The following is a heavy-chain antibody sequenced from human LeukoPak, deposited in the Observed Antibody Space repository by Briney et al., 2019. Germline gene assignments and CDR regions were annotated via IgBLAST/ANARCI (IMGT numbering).Heavy chain of an antibody. Sequence: ASVKVSCKASGQSLTGYFIHWVRQAPGQGLEWVGRIDPNTGDAIYAQNFQGRVTVTSATSISTTYMELSRLTSDDTAVYFCARLGLHGSGTYYFFDYWGQGTLVTVSS. D-gene: IGHD3-10*01. J-gene: IGHJ4*02. CDR1: GQSLTGYF. V-gene: IGHV1-2*06. CDR2: IDPNTGDA. CDR3: ARLGLHGSGTYYFFDY.